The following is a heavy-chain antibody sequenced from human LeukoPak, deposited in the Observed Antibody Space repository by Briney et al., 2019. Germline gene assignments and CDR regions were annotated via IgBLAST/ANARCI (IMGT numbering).Heavy chain of an antibody. CDR3: ARLRPKGRGIITPPYFDY. V-gene: IGHV1-8*03. D-gene: IGHD3-10*01. J-gene: IGHJ4*02. Sequence: ASVKVSCKASGYTFTSYDINWVRQAPGQGLEWMGWMNPNSGNTGYAQKFQGRVTITRNTSISTAYMELSSLRSEDTAVYYCARLRPKGRGIITPPYFDYWGQGTLVTVSS. CDR2: MNPNSGNT. CDR1: GYTFTSYD.